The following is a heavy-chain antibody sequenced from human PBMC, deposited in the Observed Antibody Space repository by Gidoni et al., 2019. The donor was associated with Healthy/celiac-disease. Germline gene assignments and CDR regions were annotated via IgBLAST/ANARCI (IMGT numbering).Heavy chain of an antibody. J-gene: IGHJ4*02. V-gene: IGHV3-74*01. Sequence: EVQLVESGGGVVQPGGYVKLSCAASGFTFSSCLMHWVRQDPGTGLVWVSRITSEVSSISYADSVKGRFTISRYNAKNTLYLQMNSRRAEDTAVYDCARVGVAGWGQGTLVTVSS. CDR1: GFTFSSCL. D-gene: IGHD3-10*01. CDR2: ITSEVSSI. CDR3: ARVGVAG.